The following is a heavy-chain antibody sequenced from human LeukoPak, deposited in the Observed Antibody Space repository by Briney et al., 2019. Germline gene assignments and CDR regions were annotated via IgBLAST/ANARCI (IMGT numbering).Heavy chain of an antibody. D-gene: IGHD3-10*01. CDR2: IYYSGRT. V-gene: IGHV4-59*08. Sequence: SETLSLTCTVSGGSISSYYWSWFRQPPGKGLEGTGYIYYSGRTNYNPSLRRRVTISVDTSKIQFSLKLSSVTAADTAVYYCARAGSYYHDDYYGMDVWGQGTTVTVSS. CDR3: ARAGSYYHDDYYGMDV. J-gene: IGHJ6*02. CDR1: GGSISSYY.